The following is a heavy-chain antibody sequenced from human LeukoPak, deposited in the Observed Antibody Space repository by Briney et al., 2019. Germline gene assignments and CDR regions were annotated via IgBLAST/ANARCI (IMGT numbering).Heavy chain of an antibody. J-gene: IGHJ5*02. V-gene: IGHV4-34*01. CDR1: GGSFSGYY. CDR3: AKSLYGSGSYYNWFDP. CDR2: INHRGSS. D-gene: IGHD3-10*01. Sequence: SETLSLTCVVYGGSFSGYYWSWIRQSPGKGLEWIAEINHRGSSNYNPSLKRRVTISLDTSKNQFSLKLSSVTAADTAVYYCAKSLYGSGSYYNWFDPWGQGTLVTVS.